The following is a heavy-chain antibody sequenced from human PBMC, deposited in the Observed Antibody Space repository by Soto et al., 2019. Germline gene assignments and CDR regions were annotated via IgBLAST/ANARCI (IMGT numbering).Heavy chain of an antibody. J-gene: IGHJ6*02. CDR2: VIPYFGTA. V-gene: IGHV1-69*01. CDR3: ARVRISFRRRGGHYNEAGMDG. Sequence: EQRWQSLAEGKKPGSSVKVSCEASGGTFSTYSIIWVRQAPGHGLEWMGEVIPYFGTANHAQKFPGRDTLTVDASTSTAYRDRRGLRSEDTALYYFARVRISFRRRGGHYNEAGMDGWGPGTRVTVSS. CDR1: GGTFSTYS. D-gene: IGHD3-10*01.